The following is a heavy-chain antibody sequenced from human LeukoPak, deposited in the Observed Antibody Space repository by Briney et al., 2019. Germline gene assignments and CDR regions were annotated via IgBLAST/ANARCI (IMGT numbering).Heavy chain of an antibody. CDR3: ARGTSPGVGAPNYFDY. CDR1: GYTFTSYG. CDR2: ISAYNGNT. J-gene: IGHJ4*02. Sequence: ASVTVSFMASGYTFTSYGISWVRKAPGQGLEWMGWISAYNGNTNYAQKLQGRVTMTTDTSTSTAYMELRSLRSDDTAVYYCARGTSPGVGAPNYFDYWGQGTLVTVSS. V-gene: IGHV1-18*01. D-gene: IGHD1-26*01.